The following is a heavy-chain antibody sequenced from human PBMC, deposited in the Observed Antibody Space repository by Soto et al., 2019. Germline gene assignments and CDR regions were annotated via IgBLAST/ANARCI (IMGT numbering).Heavy chain of an antibody. Sequence: QVQLVQSGAEVKKPGSSVKVSCKASGGTFSSYAISWVRQAPGQGLEWMGGIIPISGTANYAQKFQGRVTLTAAESTSTVYMELSSLRSEDTAVYFCARSQGTSTSLEIYYYYYYGMEVWGQGTTVTVSS. CDR3: ARSQGTSTSLEIYYYYYYGMEV. CDR1: GGTFSSYA. J-gene: IGHJ6*02. CDR2: IIPISGTA. V-gene: IGHV1-69*01. D-gene: IGHD2-2*01.